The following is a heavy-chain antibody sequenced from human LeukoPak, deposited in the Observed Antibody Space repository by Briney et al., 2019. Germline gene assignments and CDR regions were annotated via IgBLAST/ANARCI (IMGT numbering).Heavy chain of an antibody. D-gene: IGHD3-16*01. CDR3: AREVGGSHYFDY. CDR1: GFTISTYV. Sequence: GGSLRLSCVASGFTISTYVMTWVRQAPGKGLEWVSSISSSSYIYYADSVKGRFTISRDNAKKSLYLEMNSLRAEDTAVYYCAREVGGSHYFDYWGQGTLVTVSS. CDR2: ISSSSYI. V-gene: IGHV3-21*01. J-gene: IGHJ4*02.